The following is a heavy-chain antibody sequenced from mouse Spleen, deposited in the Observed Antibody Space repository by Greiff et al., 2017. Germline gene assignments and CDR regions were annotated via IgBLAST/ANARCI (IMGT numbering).Heavy chain of an antibody. Sequence: QVQLQQSGAELARPGASVKMSCKASGYTFTSYTMHWVKQRPGQGLEWIGYINPSSGYTKYNQKFKDKATLTADKSSSTAYMQLSSLASEDSAVYYCARITTVSYAMDYWGQGTSVTVSS. J-gene: IGHJ4*01. CDR1: GYTFTSYT. V-gene: IGHV1-4*01. CDR3: ARITTVSYAMDY. D-gene: IGHD1-1*01. CDR2: INPSSGYT.